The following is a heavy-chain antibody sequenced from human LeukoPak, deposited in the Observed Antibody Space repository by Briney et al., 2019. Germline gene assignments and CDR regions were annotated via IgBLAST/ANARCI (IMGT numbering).Heavy chain of an antibody. Sequence: SETLSLTCTVSGGSISSYYWSWIRQPPGKGLEWIGYIYYSGSTNYNPSLKSRVTILVDTYKKKFSLTLSSVTAADTAVYYCARDAKYRTATGDAFDIWGQGTMVTVSS. CDR3: ARDAKYRTATGDAFDI. CDR1: GGSISSYY. CDR2: IYYSGST. V-gene: IGHV4-59*01. D-gene: IGHD1-14*01. J-gene: IGHJ3*02.